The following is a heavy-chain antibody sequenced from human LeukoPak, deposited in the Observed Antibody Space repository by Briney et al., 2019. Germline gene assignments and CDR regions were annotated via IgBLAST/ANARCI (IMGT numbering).Heavy chain of an antibody. V-gene: IGHV3-11*04. D-gene: IGHD1-26*01. CDR2: ISSSGSTI. CDR3: ARDLIVGATFWPY. Sequence: PGGSLRLSCAASGFTFSDYYMSWIRQAPGKGLEWVSYISSSGSTIYYADSVKGRFTISRDNAKNSLYLQMNSLRAEDTAVYYCARDLIVGATFWPYWGQGTLVTVSS. J-gene: IGHJ4*02. CDR1: GFTFSDYY.